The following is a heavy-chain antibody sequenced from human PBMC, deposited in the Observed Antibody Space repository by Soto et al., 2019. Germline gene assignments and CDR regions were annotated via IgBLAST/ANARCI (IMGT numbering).Heavy chain of an antibody. CDR3: AKEDQRAGATSGNWFDT. Sequence: GGSLRLSCAASGFTFDGYAMHWVRQAPGKCLEWVSGISWNSGSIGYADSVKGRFTISRDNAKNSLYLQMKSLRAEDTALYYCAKEDQRAGATSGNWFDTRGEGAQVTV. CDR2: ISWNSGSI. CDR1: GFTFDGYA. V-gene: IGHV3-9*01. J-gene: IGHJ5*02. D-gene: IGHD1-26*01.